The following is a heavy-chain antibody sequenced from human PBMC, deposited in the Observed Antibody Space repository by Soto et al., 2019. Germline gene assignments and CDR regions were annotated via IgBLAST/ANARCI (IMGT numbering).Heavy chain of an antibody. CDR2: TYYRSRWYN. V-gene: IGHV6-1*01. D-gene: IGHD3-16*01. J-gene: IGHJ4*02. CDR3: AREFSYYVPSDSYLDY. CDR1: GDSVSGNSAA. Sequence: PSQTLSLTCAISGDSVSGNSAAWNWIRQSPSRGLEWLGRTYYRSRWYNDYAVSVKSRITVTPDTSKNQFSLHLNSVTPEDTAVYYCAREFSYYVPSDSYLDYWGQGALVTVSS.